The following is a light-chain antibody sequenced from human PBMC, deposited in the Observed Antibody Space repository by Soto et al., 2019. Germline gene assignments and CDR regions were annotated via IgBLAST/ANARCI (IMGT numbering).Light chain of an antibody. Sequence: QSALTQPASVSGSPGQSITISCSGTSSDVGDYNFVSWYQQHPGKAPKLIISDVTRRPSGISNRFSGSKSGNTASLTISGLQAEDEADYYCSSYTSSNTYVFGTGTKVTVL. J-gene: IGLJ1*01. V-gene: IGLV2-14*03. CDR1: SSDVGDYNF. CDR2: DVT. CDR3: SSYTSSNTYV.